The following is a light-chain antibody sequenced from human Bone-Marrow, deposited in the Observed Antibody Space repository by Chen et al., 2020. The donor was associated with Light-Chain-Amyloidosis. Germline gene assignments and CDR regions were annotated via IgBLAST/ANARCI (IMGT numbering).Light chain of an antibody. CDR3: QVWDRSSDRAV. CDR1: NIGSTS. J-gene: IGLJ3*02. Sequence: SSVLTPPSSVSVPPGHTATIACGGNNIGSTSVHWYQQTPGQAPLLVVYDDSDRPAGIPERLSGSNAGNTATLTSSRVEAGDEADYYCQVWDRSSDRAVFGGGTKLTVL. CDR2: DDS. V-gene: IGLV3-21*02.